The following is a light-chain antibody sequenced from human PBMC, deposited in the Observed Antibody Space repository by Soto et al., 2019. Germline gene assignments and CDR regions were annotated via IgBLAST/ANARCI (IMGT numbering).Light chain of an antibody. CDR2: EAS. V-gene: IGKV1-5*03. CDR3: QQYNSYSYT. J-gene: IGKJ2*01. CDR1: QTINNW. Sequence: DFQMTQSPSTLSASVGDRVTITCRASQTINNWLAWYQQKPGKAPKLLIYEASILQSGVPSRFSGSGSGTEFILTISSLQPDDFATYYCQQYNSYSYTFGQGTKLEIK.